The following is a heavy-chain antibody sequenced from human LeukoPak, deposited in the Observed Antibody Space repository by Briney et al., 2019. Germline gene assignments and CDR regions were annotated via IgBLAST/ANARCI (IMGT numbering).Heavy chain of an antibody. CDR3: ARDTPAAY. Sequence: GGALRLSCAASGFTVSSNYMSWVRQAPGKGLEWGSVIYSGGSTYYADSVKGRFTISRDNSKNTLYLQMNSLRAEDTAVYYCARDTPAAYWGQGTLVTVSS. D-gene: IGHD2-2*01. V-gene: IGHV3-53*01. CDR2: IYSGGST. J-gene: IGHJ4*02. CDR1: GFTVSSNY.